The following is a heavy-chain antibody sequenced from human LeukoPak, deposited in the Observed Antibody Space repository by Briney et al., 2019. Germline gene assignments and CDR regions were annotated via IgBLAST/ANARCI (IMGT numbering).Heavy chain of an antibody. Sequence: PSETLSLTCAVYGGSLSDYSWSWIRQPPGKGLEWIGEINPSGGTNHNPSLMSRVSMSVDTSKNQISPRVSSVTAADTAVYYCARVGYSYSINDWSRTGLGAYRTKYYYYMDVWGKGTTATVSS. D-gene: IGHD5-18*01. CDR2: INPSGGT. V-gene: IGHV4-34*01. CDR3: ARVGYSYSINDWSRTGLGAYRTKYYYYMDV. J-gene: IGHJ6*03. CDR1: GGSLSDYS.